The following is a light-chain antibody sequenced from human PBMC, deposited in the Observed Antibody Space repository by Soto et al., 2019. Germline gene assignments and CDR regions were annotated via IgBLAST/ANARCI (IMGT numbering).Light chain of an antibody. CDR2: EVS. CDR3: SSYTSSNALV. CDR1: SSDVGGYNY. V-gene: IGLV2-14*01. J-gene: IGLJ2*01. Sequence: QSALTQPASVSGSPGQSITISCTGTSSDVGGYNYVSWYQQHPDKAPKLMIYEVSNRPSGVSNRFSGSKSGNTASLTISGLQAEDEADYYCSSYTSSNALVFGGGTKLTV.